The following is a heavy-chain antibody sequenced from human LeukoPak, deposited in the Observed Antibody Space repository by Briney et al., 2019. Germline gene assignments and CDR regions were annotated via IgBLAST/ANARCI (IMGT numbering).Heavy chain of an antibody. J-gene: IGHJ3*02. D-gene: IGHD6-19*01. CDR1: GYSISSNNW. Sequence: PSETLSLTCAVSGYSISSNNWWAWIRQPPGKGLEWIEYIYYSGNTYYNPYNPSLTSRVTMSVDTSKNQFSLKLDSVTEIDTAMYYCARNQAVAANRGAFDIWGQGTMVTVSS. V-gene: IGHV4-28*01. CDR3: ARNQAVAANRGAFDI. CDR2: IYYSGNT.